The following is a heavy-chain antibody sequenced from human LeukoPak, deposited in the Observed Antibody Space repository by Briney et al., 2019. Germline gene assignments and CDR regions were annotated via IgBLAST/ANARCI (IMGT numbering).Heavy chain of an antibody. CDR1: GGSFSGYY. Sequence: PSETLSLTCAVYGGSFSGYYWSWIRQPPGKGLEWIGETNHSGSTNHNPSLKSRVTISVDTSKNQFSLKLSSVTAADTAVYYCATRLGIVVVPAGSWFDPWGQGTLVPVSS. CDR3: ATRLGIVVVPAGSWFDP. CDR2: TNHSGST. J-gene: IGHJ5*02. D-gene: IGHD2-2*01. V-gene: IGHV4-34*01.